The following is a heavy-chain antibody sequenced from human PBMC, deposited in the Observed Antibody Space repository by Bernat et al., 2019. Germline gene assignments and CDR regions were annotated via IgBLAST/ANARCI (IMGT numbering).Heavy chain of an antibody. V-gene: IGHV4-34*01. CDR2: INHRGST. J-gene: IGHJ4*02. Sequence: QVQLQQWGAGLLKPSETLSLTCAVYGGSFSGYYWRWIRQPPGKGLEWIGEINHRGSTNDNPSLKSRVTISVDTSKNQFSLKLSSVTAADTAVYYCARVAYYYDSSGYWAEDYWGQGTLVTVSS. CDR1: GGSFSGYY. D-gene: IGHD3-22*01. CDR3: ARVAYYYDSSGYWAEDY.